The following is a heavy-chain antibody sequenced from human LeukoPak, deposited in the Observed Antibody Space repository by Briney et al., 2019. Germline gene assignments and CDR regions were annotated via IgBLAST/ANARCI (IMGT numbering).Heavy chain of an antibody. CDR1: GFTFSDYY. CDR3: ARESDYKFEY. CDR2: ISTSTYT. J-gene: IGHJ4*02. D-gene: IGHD4-17*01. V-gene: IGHV3-11*05. Sequence: GGSLRLSCAASGFTFSDYYMSWIRQAPGKGLERVSQISTSTYTNYADSVKGRFTISRDNAKNSLYLQMNSLRAEDTAVYYCARESDYKFEYWGQGTLVTVSS.